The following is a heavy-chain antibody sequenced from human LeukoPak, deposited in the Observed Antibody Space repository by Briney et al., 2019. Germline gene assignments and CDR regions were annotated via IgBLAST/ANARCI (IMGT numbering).Heavy chain of an antibody. J-gene: IGHJ4*02. CDR1: GFTFNDYT. V-gene: IGHV3-21*01. Sequence: GGSLRLSCAASGFTFNDYTMTWVRQAPGKGLEWVSSITGDCNYVFYADSVKGRFTISRDNAQNSLFLELNSLRGEDTAVYYCARERNFYYFDYWGQGALVTVSS. CDR2: ITGDCNYV. D-gene: IGHD3-3*01. CDR3: ARERNFYYFDY.